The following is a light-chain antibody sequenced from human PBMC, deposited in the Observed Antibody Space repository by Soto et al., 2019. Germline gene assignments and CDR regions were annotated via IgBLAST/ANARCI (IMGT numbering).Light chain of an antibody. CDR3: QQSYSSPWT. Sequence: DIQLTQSPSSLSASVGDRVTITCRGSQGVSKYLNWYQQKPGRAPMLLIYSTSNLQHGVPSRFSGNGSGPNFTLTIASLQPEDLGTYYCQQSYSSPWTVGQGTKVDSK. V-gene: IGKV1-39*01. J-gene: IGKJ1*01. CDR2: STS. CDR1: QGVSKY.